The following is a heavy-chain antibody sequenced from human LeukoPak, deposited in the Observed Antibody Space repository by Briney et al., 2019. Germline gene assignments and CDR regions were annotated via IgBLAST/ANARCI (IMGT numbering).Heavy chain of an antibody. J-gene: IGHJ4*02. CDR2: ISYDGSEK. CDR3: AKDLGFDY. D-gene: IGHD3-16*01. Sequence: GGSLRLSCATSGFTFSSSGMHWVRQAPGKGLEWVTVISYDGSEKHYVDSVKGRFTISRDNSKNTLYLQMNSLRAEDTAVYYCAKDLGFDYWGQGTLVTVSS. CDR1: GFTFSSSG. V-gene: IGHV3-30*18.